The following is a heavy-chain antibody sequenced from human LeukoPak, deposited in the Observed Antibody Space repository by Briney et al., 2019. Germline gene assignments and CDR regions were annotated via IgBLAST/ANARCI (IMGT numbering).Heavy chain of an antibody. V-gene: IGHV1-18*01. D-gene: IGHD3-10*01. CDR1: GYTFTSYG. CDR2: ISAYNGNT. Sequence: GASVKVSCKASGYTFTSYGISWVRHAPGQELEWMGWISAYNGNTDYAQKLQGRVTMTTDTSTSTAYMELRSLRSDDTAVYYCARDLNYGSGSPPWDAFDIWGQGTMVTVSS. J-gene: IGHJ3*02. CDR3: ARDLNYGSGSPPWDAFDI.